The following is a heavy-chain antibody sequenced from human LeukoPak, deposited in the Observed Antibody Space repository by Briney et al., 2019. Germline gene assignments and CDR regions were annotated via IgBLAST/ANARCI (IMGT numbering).Heavy chain of an antibody. J-gene: IGHJ4*02. Sequence: SETLSLTCTVSGGSISSYYWSWIRQPPGKGLEWIGEINHSGSTNYNPSLKSRVTISVDTSKNQVSLKVRSVTAADTAVYYCAREGNSAYTTGYWGQGTLVTVSS. CDR3: AREGNSAYTTGY. V-gene: IGHV4-34*01. D-gene: IGHD3-16*01. CDR1: GGSISSYY. CDR2: INHSGST.